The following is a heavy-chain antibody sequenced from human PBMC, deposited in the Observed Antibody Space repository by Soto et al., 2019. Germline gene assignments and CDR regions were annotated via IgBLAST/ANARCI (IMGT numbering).Heavy chain of an antibody. CDR1: GYTFTSYD. V-gene: IGHV1-8*01. CDR3: ASEWLRFGAAFDI. D-gene: IGHD5-12*01. Sequence: VASVKVSCKASGYTFTSYDINWVRQATGQGLEWMGWMNPNSGNTGYAQKFQGRVTMTRNTSISTAYMELSSLRSEDTAVYYCASEWLRFGAAFDIWGQGTMVTVSS. J-gene: IGHJ3*02. CDR2: MNPNSGNT.